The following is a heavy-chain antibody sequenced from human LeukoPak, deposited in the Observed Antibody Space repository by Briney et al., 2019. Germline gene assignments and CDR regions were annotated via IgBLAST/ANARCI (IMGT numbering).Heavy chain of an antibody. CDR1: GGSISSYY. V-gene: IGHV4-59*01. D-gene: IGHD6-13*01. CDR2: IYYSGST. CDR3: ARGYSSSWSYYYYGMDV. J-gene: IGHJ6*02. Sequence: SETLSLTCTVSGGSISSYYWSWIRQPPGKGLGWIGYIYYSGSTNYNPSLKSRVTISVDTSKNQFSLKLSSVTAADTAVYYCARGYSSSWSYYYYGMDVWGQGTTVTVSS.